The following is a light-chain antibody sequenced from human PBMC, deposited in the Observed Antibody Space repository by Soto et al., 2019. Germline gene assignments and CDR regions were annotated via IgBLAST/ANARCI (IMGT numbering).Light chain of an antibody. J-gene: IGKJ2*01. Sequence: AIQLTQSPSSLSASVGDRVTITCRASQDINTALAWYQQKPGSLPKLLIYDASTLERGVRSRFSGSGSGTDFTLTISSLQPEDFATYYCQQFNSYPPYTFGQGTKLELK. CDR2: DAS. V-gene: IGKV1-13*02. CDR3: QQFNSYPPYT. CDR1: QDINTA.